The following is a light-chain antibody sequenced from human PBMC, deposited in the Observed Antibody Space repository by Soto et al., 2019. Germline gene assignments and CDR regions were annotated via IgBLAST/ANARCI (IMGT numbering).Light chain of an antibody. J-gene: IGLJ1*01. CDR1: SSNIGNNY. CDR2: EVN. Sequence: QSVLTQPPSVSAAPGQKVTISCSGSSSNIGNNYVSWYQQLPGTAPKLLIYEVNNRPSGVPDRFSGSKSGTTASLTITGLQAEDEAEYYCSSYTSISSLGLGVFGTGTKVTVL. V-gene: IGLV1-51*02. CDR3: SSYTSISSLGLGV.